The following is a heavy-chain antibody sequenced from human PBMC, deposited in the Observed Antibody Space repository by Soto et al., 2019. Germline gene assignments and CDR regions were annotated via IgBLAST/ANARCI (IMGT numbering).Heavy chain of an antibody. J-gene: IGHJ6*02. CDR2: ISAYNGNT. D-gene: IGHD2-2*01. V-gene: IGHV1-18*01. CDR1: GYTFTSYG. Sequence: GASVKVSCKASGYTFTSYGISWVRQAPGQGLEWMGWISAYNGNTNYAQKLQGRVTMTTDTSTSTAYMELRSLRSDDTAVYYCARVPRVPAAIRYYYYGMDVWGQGTTVTVSS. CDR3: ARVPRVPAAIRYYYYGMDV.